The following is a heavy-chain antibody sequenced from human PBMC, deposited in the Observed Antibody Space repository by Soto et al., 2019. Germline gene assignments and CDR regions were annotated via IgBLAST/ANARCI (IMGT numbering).Heavy chain of an antibody. CDR2: IIPIFGTA. CDR1: GGTFSSYA. Sequence: SVKVSCKASGGTFSSYAISWVRQAPGQGLEWMGGIIPIFGTANYAQKFQGRVTITADESTSTAYMELSSLRSEDTAVYYCARGGMSWGEPGPKYYFDYWGQGTLVTVSS. V-gene: IGHV1-69*13. D-gene: IGHD3-16*01. CDR3: ARGGMSWGEPGPKYYFDY. J-gene: IGHJ4*02.